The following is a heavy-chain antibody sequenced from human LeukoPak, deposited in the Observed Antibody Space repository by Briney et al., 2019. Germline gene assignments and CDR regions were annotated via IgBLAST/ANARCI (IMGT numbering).Heavy chain of an antibody. CDR1: GFSFGTYA. J-gene: IGHJ4*02. D-gene: IGHD5-24*01. CDR3: ANQQPGKWLAPDY. CDR2: LSGSSSHT. Sequence: GGSLRLSCAASGFSFGTYAMNWVRQAPGQGLEWVSSLSGSSSHTYYADSVKGRFTISRDNSKNMLFLQMDSLRVEDTAVYYCANQQPGKWLAPDYRGQGTLVTVSS. V-gene: IGHV3-23*01.